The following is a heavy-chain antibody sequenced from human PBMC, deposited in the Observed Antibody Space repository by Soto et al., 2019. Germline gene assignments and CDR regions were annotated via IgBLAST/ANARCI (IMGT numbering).Heavy chain of an antibody. Sequence: GGSLRLSCAASGFTFSSYAMSWVRQAPGKGLEWVSAISGSGGSTYYADSVKGRFTISRDNSRNTLYLQMNSLRAEDTAVYYCAKAMMMTTVTTGQVYWGQGTLVTVSS. D-gene: IGHD4-17*01. J-gene: IGHJ4*02. V-gene: IGHV3-23*01. CDR1: GFTFSSYA. CDR3: AKAMMMTTVTTGQVY. CDR2: ISGSGGST.